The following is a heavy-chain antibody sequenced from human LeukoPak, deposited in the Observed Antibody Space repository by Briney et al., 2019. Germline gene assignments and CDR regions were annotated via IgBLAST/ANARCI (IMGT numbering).Heavy chain of an antibody. J-gene: IGHJ4*02. D-gene: IGHD4-11*01. CDR1: GGSISSGDYY. V-gene: IGHV4-61*08. CDR3: ARGRTTVTPFDY. CDR2: IYYSGST. Sequence: SETLSLTCTVSGGSISSGDYYWSWIRQPPGKGLEWIGYIYYSGSTNYNPSLKSRVTISVDTSKNQFSLKLSSVTAADTAVYYCARGRTTVTPFDYWGQGTLVTVSS.